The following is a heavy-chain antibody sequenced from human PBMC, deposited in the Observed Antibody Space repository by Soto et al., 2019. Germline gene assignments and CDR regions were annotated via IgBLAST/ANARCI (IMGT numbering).Heavy chain of an antibody. Sequence: SQPLSLSCTVSASSISITLCHWAWIRHPPAKGLEWIASIKYSGTTFYNPSLKSRVTLSVDTSKNQFALKLSSVTAAETAVYYCARHGITGSYYDAFDIWGQGTRVS. V-gene: IGHV4-39*01. D-gene: IGHD1-26*01. CDR1: ASSISITLCH. CDR2: IKYSGTT. CDR3: ARHGITGSYYDAFDI. J-gene: IGHJ3*02.